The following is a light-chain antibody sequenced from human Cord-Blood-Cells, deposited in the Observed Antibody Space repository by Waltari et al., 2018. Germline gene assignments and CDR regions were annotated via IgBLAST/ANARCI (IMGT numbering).Light chain of an antibody. V-gene: IGLV1-47*01. Sequence: QSVLTQPPSASGTPGQRVTISCSGSSSTIGRNYVYWYQQLPGTAPKLLIYRNNQRPSGFPDRFSGSKSGTSASLAISGLRSEDEADYYCAAWDDSLSGPVFGGGTKLTVL. CDR1: SSTIGRNY. CDR2: RNN. CDR3: AAWDDSLSGPV. J-gene: IGLJ3*02.